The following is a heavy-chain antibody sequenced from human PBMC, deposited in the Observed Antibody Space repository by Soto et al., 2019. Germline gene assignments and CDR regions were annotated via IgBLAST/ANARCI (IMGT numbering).Heavy chain of an antibody. CDR3: ARGGCGGDCYPGTDAFDI. D-gene: IGHD2-21*02. V-gene: IGHV1-8*01. CDR2: MNPNSGNT. Sequence: ASVKVSCKAPGYTFTSYDINWVRQATGQGLEWMGWMNPNSGNTGYAQKFQGRVTMTRNTSISTAYMELSSLRSEDTAVYYCARGGCGGDCYPGTDAFDIWGQGTMVTVS. J-gene: IGHJ3*02. CDR1: GYTFTSYD.